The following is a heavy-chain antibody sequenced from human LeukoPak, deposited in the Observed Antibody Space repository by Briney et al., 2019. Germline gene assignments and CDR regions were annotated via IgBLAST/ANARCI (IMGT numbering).Heavy chain of an antibody. Sequence: GSLRLSCAASGFTFSSYEMNWVRQAPGKGLEWVSYISSSGSTIYYADSVKGRFTISRDNAKNSLYLQMNSLRAEDTAVYYCARDDRSSGYNYWGQGTLVTVSS. V-gene: IGHV3-48*03. CDR1: GFTFSSYE. J-gene: IGHJ4*02. CDR3: ARDDRSSGYNY. CDR2: ISSSGSTI. D-gene: IGHD3-22*01.